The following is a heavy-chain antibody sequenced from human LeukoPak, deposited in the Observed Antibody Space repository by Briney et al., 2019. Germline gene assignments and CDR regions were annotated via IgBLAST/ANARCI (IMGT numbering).Heavy chain of an antibody. J-gene: IGHJ5*02. CDR2: IIPIFGTA. Sequence: SVKVSCKASGGTFSSYAISWVRQAPGQGLEWMGRIIPIFGTANYAQKFQGRVTITTDESTSTAYMELSSLRSEDTAVYYCARDRYYDSSGYYHWGQGTLVTVSS. V-gene: IGHV1-69*05. CDR3: ARDRYYDSSGYYH. D-gene: IGHD3-22*01. CDR1: GGTFSSYA.